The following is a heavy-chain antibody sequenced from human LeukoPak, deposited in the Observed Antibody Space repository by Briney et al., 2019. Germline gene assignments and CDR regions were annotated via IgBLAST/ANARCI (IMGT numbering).Heavy chain of an antibody. CDR2: INVSGGTT. Sequence: GGSLRLSCAASGFTFSSYAMSWVRQAPGKGLEWVSTINVSGGTTYYADSVKGRFTISRDNSKNTLYLQMNSLRAEDMAIYYCAKYGRSGYSSGMDVWGQGTTVTVSS. J-gene: IGHJ6*02. V-gene: IGHV3-23*01. CDR1: GFTFSSYA. D-gene: IGHD2-15*01. CDR3: AKYGRSGYSSGMDV.